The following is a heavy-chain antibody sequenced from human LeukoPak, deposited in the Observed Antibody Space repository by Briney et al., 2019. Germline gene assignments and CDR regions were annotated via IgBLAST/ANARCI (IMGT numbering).Heavy chain of an antibody. CDR3: ARDLPGTTRVNWFDP. CDR2: IYYSGST. V-gene: IGHV4-61*08. J-gene: IGHJ5*02. D-gene: IGHD1-7*01. CDR1: GGSISSGGYY. Sequence: SQTLSLTCTVSGGSISSGGYYWSWIRQPPGKGLAWIGYIYYSGSTNYNPSLKSRVTISVDTSKNQFSLKLSSVTAADTAVYYCARDLPGTTRVNWFDPWGQGTLVTVSS.